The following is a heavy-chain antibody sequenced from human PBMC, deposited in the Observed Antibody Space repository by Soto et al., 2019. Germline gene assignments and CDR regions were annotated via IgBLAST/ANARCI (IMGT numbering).Heavy chain of an antibody. CDR1: GFTFRDYA. Sequence: QVQLVESGGGVVQPGRSLRLSCAASGFTFRDYAMHWVRQAPGKGLEWVAIIWHDGSNKYSADSVKGRFTISRDNSENNLFRQMNSLRAEDKAMYHCVEAYPQLTAGNWGQGTLVTVSS. D-gene: IGHD2-2*01. V-gene: IGHV3-33*06. J-gene: IGHJ4*02. CDR2: IWHDGSNK. CDR3: VEAYPQLTAGN.